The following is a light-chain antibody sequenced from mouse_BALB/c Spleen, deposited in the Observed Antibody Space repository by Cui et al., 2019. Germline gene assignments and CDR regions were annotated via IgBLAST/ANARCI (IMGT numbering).Light chain of an antibody. V-gene: IGKV4-59*01. Sequence: QIVLTQSQAIMSASPGQKVTIPCSAISSVNYMHWYQQKPGSSPKLWIYATTKLALGVPACFSGSGSGTSYSLTISSMVAEDATSYFCHQWSSYPFTFGSGTKLEIK. CDR3: HQWSSYPFT. J-gene: IGKJ4*01. CDR2: ATT. CDR1: SSVNY.